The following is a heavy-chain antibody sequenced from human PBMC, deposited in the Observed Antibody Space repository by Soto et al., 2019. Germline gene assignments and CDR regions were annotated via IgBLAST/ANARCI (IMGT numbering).Heavy chain of an antibody. Sequence: GGSLRLSCAASGFTFSSYGMHWVRQAPGKGLEWVAVIWYDGSNKYYADSVKGRFTISRDNSKNTLYLQMNSLRAEDTAVYYCARGQPYYYYYMDVWGKGTTVTVSS. J-gene: IGHJ6*03. CDR1: GFTFSSYG. CDR3: ARGQPYYYYYMDV. CDR2: IWYDGSNK. V-gene: IGHV3-33*01. D-gene: IGHD6-13*01.